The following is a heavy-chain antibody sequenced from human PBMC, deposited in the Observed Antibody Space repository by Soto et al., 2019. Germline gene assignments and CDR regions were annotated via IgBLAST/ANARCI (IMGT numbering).Heavy chain of an antibody. CDR1: GFTFSSYE. J-gene: IGHJ6*02. CDR3: ARLRIYGMDV. Sequence: GGSLRLSCAASGFTFSSYEMNWVRQAPGKGLEWVSYISSSGSTIYYADSVKGRFTISRDNAKNSLYLQMNSLRAEDTAVYYCARLRIYGMDVWGQGTTVTVSS. CDR2: ISSSGSTI. V-gene: IGHV3-48*03.